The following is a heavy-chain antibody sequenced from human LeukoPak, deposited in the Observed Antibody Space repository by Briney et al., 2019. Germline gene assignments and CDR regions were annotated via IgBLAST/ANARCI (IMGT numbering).Heavy chain of an antibody. V-gene: IGHV4-30-2*05. Sequence: SETLSLTCAVSGGSISSGGYSWSWIRQPPGKGLEWIGYIYHSGSTYYNPSLKSRVTISVDTSKNQFSLKLSSVTAADTAVYYCATRPRGYSYGTNWFDPWGQGTLVTVSS. J-gene: IGHJ5*02. CDR2: IYHSGST. CDR1: GGSISSGGYS. CDR3: ATRPRGYSYGTNWFDP. D-gene: IGHD5-18*01.